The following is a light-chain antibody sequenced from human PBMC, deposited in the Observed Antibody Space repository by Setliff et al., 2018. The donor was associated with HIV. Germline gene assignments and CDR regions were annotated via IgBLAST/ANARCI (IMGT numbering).Light chain of an antibody. Sequence: ALTQPASVSGSPGQSITISCTGTSSDIGRYNLVSWYQQYPGKAPKFMIYQATKRPSGVSNRFSGSKSGNTASLTISGLQAEDEADYYCCSNTGSNTYVFGSGTKVTVL. V-gene: IGLV2-23*01. CDR1: SSDIGRYNL. CDR2: QAT. CDR3: CSNTGSNTYV. J-gene: IGLJ1*01.